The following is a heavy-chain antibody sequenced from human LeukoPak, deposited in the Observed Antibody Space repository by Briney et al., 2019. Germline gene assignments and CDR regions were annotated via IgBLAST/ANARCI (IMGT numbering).Heavy chain of an antibody. D-gene: IGHD3-22*01. Sequence: GGSLRLSCAASGFTFSSNYMSWVRQAPGKGLEWVSVIYSGGSTYYADSVKGRFTISRDNSKNTLYLQMNSLRAEDTAVYYCARDPGYYYDSLGGYGMDVWGQGTTVTVSS. J-gene: IGHJ6*02. V-gene: IGHV3-53*01. CDR3: ARDPGYYYDSLGGYGMDV. CDR1: GFTFSSNY. CDR2: IYSGGST.